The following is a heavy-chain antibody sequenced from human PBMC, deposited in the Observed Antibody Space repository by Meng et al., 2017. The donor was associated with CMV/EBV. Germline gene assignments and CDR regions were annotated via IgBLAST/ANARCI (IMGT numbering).Heavy chain of an antibody. CDR1: GFTFSSYA. J-gene: IGHJ5*02. Sequence: GGSLRLSCAASGFTFSSYAMHWVRQAPGKGLEWVAVISYDGSNKYYADSVKGRFTISRDNSKNTLYLQMNSLRAEDTAGYYCASLVVVITTSWFDPWGQGTLVTVSS. CDR3: ASLVVVITTSWFDP. D-gene: IGHD3-22*01. V-gene: IGHV3-30-3*01. CDR2: ISYDGSNK.